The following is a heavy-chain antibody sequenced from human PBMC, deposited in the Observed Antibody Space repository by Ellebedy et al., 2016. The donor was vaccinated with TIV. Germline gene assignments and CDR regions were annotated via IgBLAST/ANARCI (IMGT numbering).Heavy chain of an antibody. V-gene: IGHV1-2*02. CDR2: INPNSGGT. CDR3: ARDYSPRYSGSGGY. D-gene: IGHD1-26*01. Sequence: AASVKVSCKASGYTFTGYYMHWVRQAPGQGLEWMGWINPNSGGTNYAQKFQGRVTMTRDTSISTAYMELSRLRSDDTAVYYCARDYSPRYSGSGGYWGQGTLVTVSS. CDR1: GYTFTGYY. J-gene: IGHJ4*02.